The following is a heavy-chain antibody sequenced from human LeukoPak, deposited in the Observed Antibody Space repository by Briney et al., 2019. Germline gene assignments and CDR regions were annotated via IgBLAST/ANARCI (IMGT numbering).Heavy chain of an antibody. J-gene: IGHJ4*02. V-gene: IGHV3-48*01. D-gene: IGHD3-3*01. CDR1: GFTFSSYS. CDR3: ARGDFQTPSDY. CDR2: ISSSSSTI. Sequence: TGGSLRLSCAASGFTFSSYSMNWVRQAPGKGLEWVSYISSSSSTIYYADSVKGRFTISRDNAKNSLYLQMNSLRAEDTAVYYCARGDFQTPSDYWGQGTLVTVSS.